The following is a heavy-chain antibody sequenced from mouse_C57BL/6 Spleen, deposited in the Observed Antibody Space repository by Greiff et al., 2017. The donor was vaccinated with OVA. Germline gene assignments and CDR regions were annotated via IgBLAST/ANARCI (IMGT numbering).Heavy chain of an antibody. D-gene: IGHD2-4*01. Sequence: EVQRVESGPELVKPGASVKMSCKASGYTFTDYNMHWVKQSHGKSLEWIGYINPNNGGTSYNQKFKGKATLTVNKSSSTAYMELRSLTSEDSAVYYCARADYDWFAYWGQGTLVTVSA. CDR2: INPNNGGT. V-gene: IGHV1-22*01. CDR1: GYTFTDYN. J-gene: IGHJ3*01. CDR3: ARADYDWFAY.